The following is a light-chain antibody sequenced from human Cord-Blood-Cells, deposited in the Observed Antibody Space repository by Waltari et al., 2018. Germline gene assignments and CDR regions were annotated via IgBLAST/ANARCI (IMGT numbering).Light chain of an antibody. CDR2: YDS. CDR3: QVWDSSSDHWV. V-gene: IGLV3-21*04. Sequence: SYVLTQPPSVSVAPGKTARITCRGNNLGSKSVHSYQQKPGQAPVLVIYYDSDRPSGIPERFSGSNSGNTATLTISRVEAGDEADYYCQVWDSSSDHWVFGGGTKLTVL. J-gene: IGLJ3*02. CDR1: NLGSKS.